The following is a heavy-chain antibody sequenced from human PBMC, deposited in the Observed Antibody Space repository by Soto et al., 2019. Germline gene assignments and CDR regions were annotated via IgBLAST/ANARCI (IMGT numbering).Heavy chain of an antibody. CDR2: INHSGST. CDR3: ARVRNGDYDMGLFDE. J-gene: IGHJ4*02. D-gene: IGHD4-17*01. V-gene: IGHV4-34*01. Sequence: SETLSLTCAVYGGSFSGYYWSWIRQPPGKGLEWIGEINHSGSTNYNPSLKSRVTISVDTSKNQFSLKLSSVTAADTAVYYCARVRNGDYDMGLFDEWGQGTLVTVSS. CDR1: GGSFSGYY.